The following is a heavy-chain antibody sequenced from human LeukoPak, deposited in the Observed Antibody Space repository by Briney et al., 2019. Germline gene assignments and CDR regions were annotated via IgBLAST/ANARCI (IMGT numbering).Heavy chain of an antibody. Sequence: GRSLRLSCAASGFIFSSYGMHWVRQAPGKGLEWVAVIRYGGNSKYYVDSVKGRFTISRDNSKNTLYLQMNSLRAEDTAVYYCARETTRDGYSFDYWGQGTLVTVSS. CDR3: ARETTRDGYSFDY. V-gene: IGHV3-33*01. J-gene: IGHJ4*02. CDR2: IRYGGNSK. CDR1: GFIFSSYG. D-gene: IGHD4-4*01.